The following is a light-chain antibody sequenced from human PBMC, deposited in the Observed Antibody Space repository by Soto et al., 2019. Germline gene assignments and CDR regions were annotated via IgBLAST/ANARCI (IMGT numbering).Light chain of an antibody. Sequence: DIQMTQSPSSVSASVGDRVTITCRTSQDTSTWLAWYQQKPGEAPKLLINLASILQSGVPSRFSGSGSGTDFSLTISSLQPGDSATYYCQQSNSFPWTSGQGTKVDIK. J-gene: IGKJ1*01. V-gene: IGKV1-12*01. CDR3: QQSNSFPWT. CDR1: QDTSTW. CDR2: LAS.